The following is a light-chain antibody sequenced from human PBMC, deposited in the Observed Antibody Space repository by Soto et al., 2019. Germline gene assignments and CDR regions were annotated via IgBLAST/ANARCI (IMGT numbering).Light chain of an antibody. J-gene: IGKJ1*01. CDR3: QQYGSSPRT. CDR1: QSVSSRN. V-gene: IGKV3-20*01. Sequence: EIVLTQSPGTLSLSPGERATLSCRASQSVSSRNLAWYQQTPGQAPRLLIYGASSRATGIPDRFSGSGSGTDFTLTISRPEPEDFAVYYCQQYGSSPRTFGQGTKVEIK. CDR2: GAS.